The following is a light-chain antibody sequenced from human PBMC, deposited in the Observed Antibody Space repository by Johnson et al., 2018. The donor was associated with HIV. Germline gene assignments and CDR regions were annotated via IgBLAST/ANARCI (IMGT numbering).Light chain of an antibody. Sequence: QSVLTQPPSVSAAPGQRVNISCSGHSSNIENYFVSWYQQLPGAAPRLLIYEDYKRPSGIPDRFSGSKSGASATLGITGLQTGDEADYYCGVWDASLSALYVFGTGTKVTVL. CDR2: EDY. V-gene: IGLV1-51*02. CDR1: SSNIENYF. CDR3: GVWDASLSALYV. J-gene: IGLJ1*01.